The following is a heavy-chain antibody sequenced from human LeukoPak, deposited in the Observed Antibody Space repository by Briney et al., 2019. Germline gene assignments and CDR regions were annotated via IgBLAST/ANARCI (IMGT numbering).Heavy chain of an antibody. D-gene: IGHD3-16*01. CDR1: GYTLTELS. J-gene: IGHJ6*02. CDR3: ATRGEPAYYYYYYGMDV. V-gene: IGHV1-24*01. Sequence: ASVKVSCKVSGYTLTELSMHWVRQAPGKGLEWMGGFDPEDGETIYAQKFQGRVTMTEDTSTDTAYMELSSLRSEDTAVYYCATRGEPAYYYYYYGMDVWGQGTTVTVSS. CDR2: FDPEDGET.